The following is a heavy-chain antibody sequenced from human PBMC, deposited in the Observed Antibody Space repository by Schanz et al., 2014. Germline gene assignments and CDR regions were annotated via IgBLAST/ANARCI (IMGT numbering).Heavy chain of an antibody. CDR1: GFIFSNYG. D-gene: IGHD3-10*01. CDR3: ARDVDDRRGYGSGYCLGDCMDV. CDR2: IWSDGSGK. Sequence: QVQLVESGGGVVQPGGSLRLSCAASGFIFSNYGMHWVRQAPGKGLEWVAVIWSDGSGKYYADSVKGRFTISRDSPKNTLYLQMNSLRAEDTALYYCARDVDDRRGYGSGYCLGDCMDVWGQGTTVTVSS. J-gene: IGHJ6*02. V-gene: IGHV3-33*01.